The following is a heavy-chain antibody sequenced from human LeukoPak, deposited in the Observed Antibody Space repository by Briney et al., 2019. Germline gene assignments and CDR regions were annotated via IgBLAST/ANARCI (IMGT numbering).Heavy chain of an antibody. Sequence: SETLSLTCTVSGGSISSYYWTWIRQPPGKGLEWIGYIPYSGSTFYNPSLKSRVTMSVDTSKNHFSLKLTSVTAADTAVYFCARSSGHYNSDNWFDPWGQGTLVTVSS. D-gene: IGHD3-22*01. CDR3: ARSSGHYNSDNWFDP. V-gene: IGHV4-59*01. CDR2: IPYSGST. CDR1: GGSISSYY. J-gene: IGHJ5*02.